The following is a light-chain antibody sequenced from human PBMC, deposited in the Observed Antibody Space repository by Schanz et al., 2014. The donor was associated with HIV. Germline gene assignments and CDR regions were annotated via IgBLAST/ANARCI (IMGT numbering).Light chain of an antibody. CDR2: EVS. J-gene: IGLJ3*02. CDR3: SSYTSSSTWV. V-gene: IGLV2-14*01. Sequence: QSALTQPASVSGSPGQSITISCTGTSSDVGGYNYVSWYQQLPGSAPKLMIYEVSKRPSGVSNRFSGSKSGNTASLTISGLQAEDEADYYCSSYTSSSTWVFGGGTQLTVL. CDR1: SSDVGGYNY.